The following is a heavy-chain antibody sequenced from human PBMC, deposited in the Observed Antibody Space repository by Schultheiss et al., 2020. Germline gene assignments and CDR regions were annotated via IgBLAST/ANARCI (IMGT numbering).Heavy chain of an antibody. CDR2: INTNTGNP. V-gene: IGHV7-4-1*02. CDR1: GYTFTKYG. Sequence: GESLKISCKASGYTFTKYGMNWVRQAPGQGLEWMGWINTNTGNPTYAQGFTGRFVFSLDTSVSTAYLQISSLEAEDTAVYFCARSGVERYTSSSPDYWGQGTLVTVSS. J-gene: IGHJ4*02. CDR3: ARSGVERYTSSSPDY. D-gene: IGHD6-6*01.